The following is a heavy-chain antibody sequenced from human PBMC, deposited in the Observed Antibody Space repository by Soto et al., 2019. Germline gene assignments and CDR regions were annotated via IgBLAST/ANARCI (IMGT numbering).Heavy chain of an antibody. CDR2: ISWNSGSI. CDR3: AKNAFDI. CDR1: GFTFDDYA. Sequence: GGSLRLSCAASGFTFDDYAMHWVRQAPGKGLEWVSGISWNSGSIGYADSVKGRFTISRDNAKNSLYLQMNSLRAEDTALYYCAKNAFDIWGQGTMVTVSS. J-gene: IGHJ3*02. V-gene: IGHV3-9*01.